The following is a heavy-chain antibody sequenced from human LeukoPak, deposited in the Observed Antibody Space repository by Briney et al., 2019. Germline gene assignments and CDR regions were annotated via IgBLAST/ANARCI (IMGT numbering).Heavy chain of an antibody. V-gene: IGHV3-74*01. CDR3: GRGAGGSYYLDY. CDR2: INFDGSTT. J-gene: IGHJ4*02. CDR1: GFIFSSYW. D-gene: IGHD1-26*01. Sequence: PGGSLRLSCAASGFIFSSYWMHWGRQAPGKGLVWVSRINFDGSTTNYADSVKGRFTISRDNAKNTLYLQMNSLRDEDTAVYYCGRGAGGSYYLDYWGQGALVTVSS.